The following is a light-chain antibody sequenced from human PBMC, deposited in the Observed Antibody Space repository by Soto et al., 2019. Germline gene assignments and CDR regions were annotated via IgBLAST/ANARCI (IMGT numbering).Light chain of an antibody. CDR1: QTIRNY. Sequence: MTQSPSSLSASVGDRVTITCRASQTIRNYLNWYLQKPGQPPQLLIYEVSNRFSGVPDRFSGSGSGTDLTLKISRVEAEDGGVYDCMQSIQLPLTFGGGTKVDIK. J-gene: IGKJ4*01. V-gene: IGKV2D-29*01. CDR3: MQSIQLPLT. CDR2: EVS.